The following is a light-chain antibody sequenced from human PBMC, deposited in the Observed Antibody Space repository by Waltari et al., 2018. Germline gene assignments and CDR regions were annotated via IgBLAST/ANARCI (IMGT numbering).Light chain of an antibody. CDR2: GAS. CDR3: QQYKNWPLLA. CDR1: QSVTSN. Sequence: EIVMTQSPATLSVSPGERATLSCRASQSVTSNLAWYQQKPAQAPRLLIYGASTRATGIPARFSGSGSGTEFTLTISSLQSEDSAVYYCQQYKNWPLLAFGGGTKVEIK. J-gene: IGKJ4*01. V-gene: IGKV3-15*01.